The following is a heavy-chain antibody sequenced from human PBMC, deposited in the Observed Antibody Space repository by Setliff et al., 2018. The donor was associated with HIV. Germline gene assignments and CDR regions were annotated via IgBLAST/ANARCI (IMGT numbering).Heavy chain of an antibody. J-gene: IGHJ6*03. Sequence: PSETLSLTCAVSGYSISSGYYWGWIRQPPGKGLEWIGSIYDSGSTSYNPSLSSRLTISVDTSKNQVSLRLSSVTAADTAVYYCARHRDPPGSRWIYYYYYMDLWGEGTTVTVSS. CDR1: GYSISSGYY. CDR2: IYDSGST. V-gene: IGHV4-38-2*01. D-gene: IGHD6-13*01. CDR3: ARHRDPPGSRWIYYYYYMDL.